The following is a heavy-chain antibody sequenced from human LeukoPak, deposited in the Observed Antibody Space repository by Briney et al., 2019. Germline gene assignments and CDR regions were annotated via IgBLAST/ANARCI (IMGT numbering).Heavy chain of an antibody. J-gene: IGHJ4*02. CDR1: GFTFSNYA. CDR3: AKDQRQWLVGPDY. V-gene: IGHV3-23*01. D-gene: IGHD6-19*01. CDR2: ISDSGGGT. Sequence: GGSLRLSCAASGFTFSNYAMNWVRQASGKGLEWVSTISDSGGGTYYADSVKGRFTISRDNSRNTLYLQMNSLRAEDTAVYYCAKDQRQWLVGPDYWGQGTLVTVSS.